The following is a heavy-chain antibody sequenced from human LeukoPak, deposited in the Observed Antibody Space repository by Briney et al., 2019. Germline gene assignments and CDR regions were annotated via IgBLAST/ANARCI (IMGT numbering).Heavy chain of an antibody. V-gene: IGHV4-39*01. CDR1: GDSISSSSYY. Sequence: SETLSLTCTVSGDSISSSSYYWAWIRQPPGKGLEWIGNIYYSGSTYYNPSLKSRVTISVDTSKNQFSLRLSSVTAADTAVYYCASGYWDDPISTDYWGQGTLVTVSS. CDR2: IYYSGST. CDR3: ASGYWDDPISTDY. J-gene: IGHJ4*02. D-gene: IGHD1-1*01.